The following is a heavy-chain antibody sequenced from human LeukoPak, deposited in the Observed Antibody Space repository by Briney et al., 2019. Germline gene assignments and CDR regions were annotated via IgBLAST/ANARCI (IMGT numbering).Heavy chain of an antibody. V-gene: IGHV3-23*01. J-gene: IGHJ3*02. CDR3: ARHRGDHDAFDI. CDR2: ISGSGGST. Sequence: PGGSLRLSCAASGFTFSSYAMSWVRQAPGKGLEWVSAISGSGGSTYYADSVKGRFTISRDNSKNTLYLQMNSLRAEDTAVYYCARHRGDHDAFDIWGQGTMVTVSS. CDR1: GFTFSSYA. D-gene: IGHD4-17*01.